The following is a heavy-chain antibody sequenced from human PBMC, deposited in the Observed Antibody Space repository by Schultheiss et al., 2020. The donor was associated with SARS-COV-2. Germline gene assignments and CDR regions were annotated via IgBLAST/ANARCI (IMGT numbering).Heavy chain of an antibody. Sequence: GGSLRLSCAASGFAFSSCWMTWVRQAPGKGLEWVANINQNGREKYYVDSVKGRFTISRDNSKNTLYLQMTSLRVEDTAVYYCAKEGEEMGTSWGQGTLVTVSS. V-gene: IGHV3-7*03. J-gene: IGHJ4*02. CDR3: AKEGEEMGTS. CDR2: INQNGREK. CDR1: GFAFSSCW. D-gene: IGHD3-16*01.